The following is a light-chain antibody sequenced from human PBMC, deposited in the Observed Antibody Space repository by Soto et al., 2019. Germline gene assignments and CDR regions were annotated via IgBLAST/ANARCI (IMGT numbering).Light chain of an antibody. Sequence: QSALTQPASVSGSPGQSITISCTATSSDVGGYNYVSWYQQHPGKAPKLMIYDVSNRPSGVSNRFSGSKSGNTASLTISGLQAEYEADYYCSSYTSSSTLGVVFGGGTKLTVL. V-gene: IGLV2-14*01. CDR2: DVS. J-gene: IGLJ2*01. CDR1: SSDVGGYNY. CDR3: SSYTSSSTLGVV.